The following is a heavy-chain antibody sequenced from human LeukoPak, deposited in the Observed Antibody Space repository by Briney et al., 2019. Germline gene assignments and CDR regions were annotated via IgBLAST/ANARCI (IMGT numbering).Heavy chain of an antibody. J-gene: IGHJ4*02. CDR3: AISPLAYCGGDCYLPFDY. CDR2: IIPIFGTA. V-gene: IGHV1-69*05. D-gene: IGHD2-21*02. CDR1: GGTFSSYA. Sequence: GASVEVSCKASGGTFSSYAISWVRQAPGQGLEWMGGIIPIFGTANYAQKFQGRVTITTDESTSTAYMELSSLRSEDTAVYYCAISPLAYCGGDCYLPFDYWGQGALVTVSS.